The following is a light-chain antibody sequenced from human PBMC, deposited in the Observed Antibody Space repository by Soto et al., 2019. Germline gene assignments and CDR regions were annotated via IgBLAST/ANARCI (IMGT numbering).Light chain of an antibody. Sequence: EIVLTQSPGTLSLSQGERATLSCRASQSVSSSYLAWYQQQPGQAPRLLIYGASSRATGIPDRFSGSGSGTDFTLTISRLEPEDFAVYYCQQYGSSPPWTFGQGPKVEIK. CDR3: QQYGSSPPWT. J-gene: IGKJ1*01. CDR2: GAS. CDR1: QSVSSSY. V-gene: IGKV3-20*01.